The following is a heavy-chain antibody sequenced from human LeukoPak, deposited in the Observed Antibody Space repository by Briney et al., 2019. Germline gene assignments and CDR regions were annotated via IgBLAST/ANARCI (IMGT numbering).Heavy chain of an antibody. V-gene: IGHV3-21*01. Sequence: GGSLRLSCAASGFTFSSYSMNWVRQAPGKGLEWVSSISSSSSYIYYADSVKGRFTISRDNAKNSLYLQMNSLRAEDTAVYYCARVDPYAAADPDHWGQGTLVTVSS. J-gene: IGHJ4*02. CDR3: ARVDPYAAADPDH. D-gene: IGHD6-13*01. CDR2: ISSSSSYI. CDR1: GFTFSSYS.